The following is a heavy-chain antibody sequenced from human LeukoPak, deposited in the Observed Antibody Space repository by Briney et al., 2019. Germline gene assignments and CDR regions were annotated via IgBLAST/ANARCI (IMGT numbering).Heavy chain of an antibody. J-gene: IGHJ4*02. V-gene: IGHV3-7*03. Sequence: PGGSLRLSCAASGFIFNDYWMHWVRQAPGKGLEWVANIKQDGSEKYYVDSVKGRFTISRDNAKNSLYLQMHSLRAEDTAVYYCVRLVGGDIDYWGQGTLVTVSS. D-gene: IGHD5-12*01. CDR3: VRLVGGDIDY. CDR2: IKQDGSEK. CDR1: GFIFNDYW.